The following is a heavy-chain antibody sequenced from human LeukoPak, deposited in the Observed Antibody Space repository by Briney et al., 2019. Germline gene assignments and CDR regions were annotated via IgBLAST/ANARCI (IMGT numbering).Heavy chain of an antibody. D-gene: IGHD1-14*01. CDR1: ASTFCDYA. Sequence: PGRSLRLSYTATASTFCDYAMSCVRQAPGKNLQCVGFIRSKAYGGTTEYVASVKGRFTISRDYSKSIAYLQMNSRKTEGTTVYYCTKNRRRLDYWGQGTLVTVSS. J-gene: IGHJ4*02. V-gene: IGHV3-49*04. CDR3: TKNRRRLDY. CDR2: IRSKAYGGTT.